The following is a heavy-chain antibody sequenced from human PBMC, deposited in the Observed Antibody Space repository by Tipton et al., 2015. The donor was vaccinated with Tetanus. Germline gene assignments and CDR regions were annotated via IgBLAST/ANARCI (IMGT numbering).Heavy chain of an antibody. CDR3: ARGRGLGPHEYFEH. CDR1: GYTFTHYG. J-gene: IGHJ5*02. CDR2: ISTFNENV. Sequence: QLVQSGAEVKKPGASVKVSCKASGYTFTHYGVNWVRQATGQGLEWMGWISTFNENVNYAEKFQGRLTMTTDRSTATVYMDLRSLGSDDTAVYYCARGRGLGPHEYFEHWGQGTLVTVPS. V-gene: IGHV1-18*01. D-gene: IGHD3/OR15-3a*01.